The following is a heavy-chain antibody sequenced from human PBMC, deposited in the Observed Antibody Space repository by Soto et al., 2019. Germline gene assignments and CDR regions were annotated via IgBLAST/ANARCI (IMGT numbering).Heavy chain of an antibody. Sequence: GGSLRLSCAASGFTFSSYAMHWVRQAPGKGLEWVAVISYDGSNKYYADSVKGRFTISRDNSKNTLYLQMNSLRAEDTAVYYCARENPHDYGYYFDYWGQGTLVTVSS. CDR3: ARENPHDYGYYFDY. J-gene: IGHJ4*02. V-gene: IGHV3-30-3*01. D-gene: IGHD4-17*01. CDR2: ISYDGSNK. CDR1: GFTFSSYA.